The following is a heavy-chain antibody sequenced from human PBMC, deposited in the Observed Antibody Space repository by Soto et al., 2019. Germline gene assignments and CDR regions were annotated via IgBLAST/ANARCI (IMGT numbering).Heavy chain of an antibody. CDR3: ATDDHGVARLS. CDR1: GGTFSNYI. V-gene: IGHV1-69*08. Sequence: QVQLVQSGAEVKKPGSSVKVSCKASGGTFSNYIINWVRQAPGQGLEWMGRVIPSSGMANTAQNFQGRVTITADQSTSTTYMELISLRSEDTAVFYCATDDHGVARLSWGQGTVVSVSS. CDR2: VIPSSGMA. J-gene: IGHJ5*02. D-gene: IGHD4-17*01.